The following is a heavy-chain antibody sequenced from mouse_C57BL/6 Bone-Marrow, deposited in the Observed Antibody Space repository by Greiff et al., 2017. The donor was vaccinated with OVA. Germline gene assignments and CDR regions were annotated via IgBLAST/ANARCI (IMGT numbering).Heavy chain of an antibody. J-gene: IGHJ3*01. CDR2: ISSGGSYT. CDR3: ARHESWFKGAWFAY. V-gene: IGHV5-6*01. D-gene: IGHD2-2*01. Sequence: EVQLMESGGDLVKPGGSLKLSCAASGFTFSSYGMSWVRQTPDKRLEWVATISSGGSYTYSPDSVKGRFTLSRDNAKNTLYLQMSSLKSEDTAMYYCARHESWFKGAWFAYWGQGTLVTVSA. CDR1: GFTFSSYG.